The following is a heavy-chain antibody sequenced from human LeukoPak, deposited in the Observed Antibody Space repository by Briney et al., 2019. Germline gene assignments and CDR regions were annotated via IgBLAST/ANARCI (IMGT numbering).Heavy chain of an antibody. J-gene: IGHJ4*02. CDR2: IWYDGSKT. Sequence: GGSLRLSCAASGFTFSIYGMHWVRPAPGKGLEWVAIIWYDGSKTYYADSVKGRFTISRDNSQNTLSLQMNSLRAEDTAVYYCARDAYDSNGYYYGIHWGQGTLVTVSS. V-gene: IGHV3-33*01. CDR3: ARDAYDSNGYYYGIH. D-gene: IGHD3-22*01. CDR1: GFTFSIYG.